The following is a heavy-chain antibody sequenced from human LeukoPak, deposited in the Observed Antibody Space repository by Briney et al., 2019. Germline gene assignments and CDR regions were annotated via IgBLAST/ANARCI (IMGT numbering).Heavy chain of an antibody. CDR1: GYSFTAYY. CDR2: INPNGGGT. V-gene: IGHV1-2*02. Sequence: ASVKVSCKTSGYSFTAYYIHWVRQAPGQGFEWLGWINPNGGGTFYAQKFQDSVTMTRDTSINTAYMELSTLRLDDTAMCYCARGVAPAGKRLDPWGQGTLITVSS. D-gene: IGHD6-13*01. J-gene: IGHJ5*02. CDR3: ARGVAPAGKRLDP.